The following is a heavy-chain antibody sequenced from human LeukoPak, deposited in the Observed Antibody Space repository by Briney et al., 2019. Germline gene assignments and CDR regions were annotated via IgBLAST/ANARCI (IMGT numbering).Heavy chain of an antibody. J-gene: IGHJ4*02. V-gene: IGHV1-3*01. CDR2: INAGNGNT. Sequence: GASVKVSCKASGYTFTSYAMHWVRQAPGQRLEWMGWINAGNGNTKYSQKFQGRVTITRDTSASTAYMELSSLRSEDTAVYYCARRRIPQLVRTYFDYWGQGTLVTVSS. CDR3: ARRRIPQLVRTYFDY. CDR1: GYTFTSYA. D-gene: IGHD6-6*01.